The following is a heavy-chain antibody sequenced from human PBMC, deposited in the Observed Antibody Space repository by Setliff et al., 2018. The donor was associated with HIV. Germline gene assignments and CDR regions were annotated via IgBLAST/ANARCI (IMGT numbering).Heavy chain of an antibody. CDR3: ARDGYSSSWYVISGSFDY. CDR1: GGSISSSSYY. J-gene: IGHJ4*02. D-gene: IGHD6-13*01. Sequence: SETLSLTCIVSGGSISSSSYYWGWIRQPPGKGLEWIGTGYYSGSTYYNPSLKSRVTISVDTSENQFSLKLSSVTAADTAVYYCARDGYSSSWYVISGSFDYWGQGILVTVSS. CDR2: GYYSGST. V-gene: IGHV4-39*07.